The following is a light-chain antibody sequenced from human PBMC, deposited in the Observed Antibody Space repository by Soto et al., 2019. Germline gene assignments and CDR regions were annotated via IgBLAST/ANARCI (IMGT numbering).Light chain of an antibody. V-gene: IGKV1-5*01. Sequence: DIQMTQSPSTLSASVGDRVIITCRASQTISSWLAWYQQKPGKAPNLLIYDASNLESRVPSRFSGGGSGTDFTLTISSLQPDDFATYYCQQYSTSSQTFGQGTKVDIK. CDR1: QTISSW. CDR2: DAS. J-gene: IGKJ1*01. CDR3: QQYSTSSQT.